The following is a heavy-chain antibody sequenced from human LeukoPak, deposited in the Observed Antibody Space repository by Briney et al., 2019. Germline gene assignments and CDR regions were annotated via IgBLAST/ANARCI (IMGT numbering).Heavy chain of an antibody. CDR2: IDWDDTK. CDR3: ARTRTDSMIRGGFDY. D-gene: IGHD3-10*01. CDR1: GFSLNTNGMR. V-gene: IGHV2-70*04. Sequence: SGSTLVNPTQTLTLTCTFSGFSLNTNGMRVNWIRQPPGKALEWLARIDWDDTKYFSTSLKTRLTISKDTSKNQVVLTMTNMDPVDTATYFCARTRTDSMIRGGFDYWGQGILVTVSS. J-gene: IGHJ4*02.